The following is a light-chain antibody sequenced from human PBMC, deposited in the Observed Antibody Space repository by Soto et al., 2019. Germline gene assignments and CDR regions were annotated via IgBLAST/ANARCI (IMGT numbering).Light chain of an antibody. CDR2: DAS. V-gene: IGKV3-20*01. CDR3: QHYGRSPPTWT. CDR1: QSVSSNY. Sequence: EIVLTQSPGTLSLSPGERATLSCRASQSVSSNYLAWYQQKPGQPPRLLISDASSRATGIPDRFSGSGSGTDFTLTISSMKPEDFAVYYCQHYGRSPPTWTFGQGTKVEIK. J-gene: IGKJ1*01.